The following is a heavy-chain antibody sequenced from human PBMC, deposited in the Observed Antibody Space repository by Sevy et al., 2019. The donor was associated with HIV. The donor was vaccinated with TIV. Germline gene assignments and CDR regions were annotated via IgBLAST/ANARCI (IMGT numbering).Heavy chain of an antibody. J-gene: IGHJ4*02. CDR1: GFTFDDYA. CDR3: TRGLATADTPEYYFDY. D-gene: IGHD5-12*01. V-gene: IGHV3-49*03. Sequence: GGSLRLSCTTSGFTFDDYAMSWFRQAPGKGLEWVAFITRNSYEAYGGTTDYGASVKGIFIISRDDSKSIAYLQMNSLKIEDTAVYYCTRGLATADTPEYYFDYWGQGTLVTVSS. CDR2: ITRNSYEAYGGTT.